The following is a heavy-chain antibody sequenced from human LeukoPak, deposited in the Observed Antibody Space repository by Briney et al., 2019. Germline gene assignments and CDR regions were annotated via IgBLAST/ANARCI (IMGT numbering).Heavy chain of an antibody. J-gene: IGHJ4*02. Sequence: SETLSLTCTVSGGSISSSSYYWGWIRQPPGKGLEWIGSIYYSGSTYYNPSLKSRVTISVDTSKNQFSLKLSSVTAADTAVYYCASLNYCSSTSCYFVYPDYWGQRTLATVSS. CDR2: IYYSGST. CDR1: GGSISSSSYY. CDR3: ASLNYCSSTSCYFVYPDY. D-gene: IGHD2-2*01. V-gene: IGHV4-39*01.